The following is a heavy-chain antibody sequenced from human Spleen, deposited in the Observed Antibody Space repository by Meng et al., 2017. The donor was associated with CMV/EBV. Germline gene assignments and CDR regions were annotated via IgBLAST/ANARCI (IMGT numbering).Heavy chain of an antibody. CDR3: ASPWSGFPDY. CDR1: GGSFSGYY. V-gene: IGHV4-34*01. Sequence: SETLSLTCAVYGGSFSGYYWSWIRQPPGKGLEWIGEINHSGSTNYNPSLESRVIISLDTSKNQFSLRLRSVTAADTAVYYCASPWSGFPDYWGQGTLVTVSS. CDR2: INHSGST. J-gene: IGHJ4*02. D-gene: IGHD3-3*01.